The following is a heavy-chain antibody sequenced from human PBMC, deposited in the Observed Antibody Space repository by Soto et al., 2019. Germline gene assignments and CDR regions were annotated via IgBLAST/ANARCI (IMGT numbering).Heavy chain of an antibody. J-gene: IGHJ3*02. Sequence: SETLSLTCTVSGGSISSGDYYWSWIRQPPGKGLEWIGYIYYSGSTYYNPSLKSRVTISVDTSKNQFSLKLSSVTAADTAVYYCVSRGDTAYAFDIWGQGTMVTVSS. D-gene: IGHD5-18*01. CDR1: GGSISSGDYY. CDR3: VSRGDTAYAFDI. CDR2: IYYSGST. V-gene: IGHV4-30-4*01.